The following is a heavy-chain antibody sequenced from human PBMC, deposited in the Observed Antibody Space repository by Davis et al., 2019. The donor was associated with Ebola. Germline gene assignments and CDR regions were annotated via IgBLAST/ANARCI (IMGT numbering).Heavy chain of an antibody. Sequence: MPSETLSLTCTVSGYSISSGYYWGWIRQPPGKGLEWMGSIHHTESPYYNPSLKSRVTISVDTSQNQFSLKLTSVTAADTAVYYCARGAGAAVAQLLWGQGTMVTVSS. CDR1: GYSISSGYY. CDR2: IHHTESP. D-gene: IGHD6-19*01. V-gene: IGHV4-38-2*02. CDR3: ARGAGAAVAQLL. J-gene: IGHJ3*01.